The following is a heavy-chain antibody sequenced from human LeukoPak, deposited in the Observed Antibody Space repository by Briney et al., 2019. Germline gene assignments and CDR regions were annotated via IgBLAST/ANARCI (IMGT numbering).Heavy chain of an antibody. CDR3: AKLGSMGWLFDY. CDR2: IRGEANSYAT. J-gene: IGHJ4*02. D-gene: IGHD6-13*01. V-gene: IGHV3-73*01. Sequence: PGGSLRLSCAASGFTFSGSAMHWVRQASGKGLEWVGRIRGEANSYATAFAASVKGRFTMSRDDSENTAYLQMNSLKTEDTAVYYCAKLGSMGWLFDYWGQGTLVTVSS. CDR1: GFTFSGSA.